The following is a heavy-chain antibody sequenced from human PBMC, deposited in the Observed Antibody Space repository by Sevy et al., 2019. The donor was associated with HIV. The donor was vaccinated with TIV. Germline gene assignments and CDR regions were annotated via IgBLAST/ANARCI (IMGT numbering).Heavy chain of an antibody. D-gene: IGHD3-22*01. CDR3: ARSRSGYFDSRGYYIN. Sequence: GESLKISCKGHGYSFTSHWIGWVRQMPGKGLDWVGIIFPGDSETRYSPSFKGEVTISADKSISTAFLQWSSLKASDTAIYSCARSRSGYFDSRGYYINWGQGTLVTVSS. V-gene: IGHV5-51*01. CDR2: IFPGDSET. CDR1: GYSFTSHW. J-gene: IGHJ4*02.